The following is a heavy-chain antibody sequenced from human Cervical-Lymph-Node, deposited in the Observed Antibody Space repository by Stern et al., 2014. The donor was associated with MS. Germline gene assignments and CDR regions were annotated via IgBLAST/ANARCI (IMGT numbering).Heavy chain of an antibody. CDR2: INHNGDT. V-gene: IGHV4-34*01. CDR3: ARGPQHSSWYFPFDY. D-gene: IGHD6-13*01. J-gene: IGHJ4*02. Sequence: QVQLQQWGAGLLKPSETLSLTCGVSGGSFSDYYWSWIRQAPGKGLEWIGEINHNGDTNYNPSLKSRVSLSVDTSKNQFPLKLSSVTAADTSVYYCARGPQHSSWYFPFDYWGQGTLVTVSS. CDR1: GGSFSDYY.